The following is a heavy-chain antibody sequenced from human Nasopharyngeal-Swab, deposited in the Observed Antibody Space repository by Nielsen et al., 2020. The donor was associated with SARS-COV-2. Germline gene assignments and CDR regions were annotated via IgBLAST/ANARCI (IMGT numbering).Heavy chain of an antibody. CDR3: AAGVYYDFWSGYPPLDH. V-gene: IGHV1-58*01. D-gene: IGHD3-3*01. J-gene: IGHJ4*02. CDR1: GFTFTSSA. CDR2: IVVGSGNT. Sequence: KVSCKASGFTFTSSAVQWVRQARGQRLEWIGWIVVGSGNTNYAQKFQERVTITRDMSTSTAYMELSSLRSEDTAVYYCAAGVYYDFWSGYPPLDHWGQGTLVTVSS.